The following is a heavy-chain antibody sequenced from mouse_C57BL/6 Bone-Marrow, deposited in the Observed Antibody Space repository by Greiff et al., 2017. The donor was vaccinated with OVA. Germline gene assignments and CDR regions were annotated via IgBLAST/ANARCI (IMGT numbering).Heavy chain of an antibody. J-gene: IGHJ1*03. CDR1: GFTFTDYY. D-gene: IGHD2-2*01. CDR2: IRNKANGYTT. V-gene: IGHV7-3*01. Sequence: EVQLVESGGGLVQPGGSLSLSCAASGFTFTDYYMSWVRQPPGKALEWLGFIRNKANGYTTEYNAPVKGRFTISRDNSQSILYLQRNALKADDSATYYCARYRGLRGYCDVWGTGTTVTVSS. CDR3: ARYRGLRGYCDV.